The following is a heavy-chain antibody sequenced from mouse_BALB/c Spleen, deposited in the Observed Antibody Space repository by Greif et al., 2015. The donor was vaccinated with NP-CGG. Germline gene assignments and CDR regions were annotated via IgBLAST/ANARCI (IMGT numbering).Heavy chain of an antibody. Sequence: EVQLQQSGPGLVKPSQSLSLTCSVTGYSITSGYYWNWIRQFPGNKLECMGYISYDGSNNYNPSLKNRISITRDTSKNQFFLKLNSVTTEDTATYYCASVGTPFDYWGQGTTHTVAS. J-gene: IGHJ2*01. CDR1: GYSITSGYY. D-gene: IGHD4-1*01. CDR3: ASVGTPFDY. V-gene: IGHV3-6*02. CDR2: ISYDGSN.